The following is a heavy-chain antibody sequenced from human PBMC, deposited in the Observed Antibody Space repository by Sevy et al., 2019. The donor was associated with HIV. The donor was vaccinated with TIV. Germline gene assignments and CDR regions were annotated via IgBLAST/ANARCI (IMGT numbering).Heavy chain of an antibody. CDR3: ASRYRGGFVFDY. V-gene: IGHV4-39*01. J-gene: IGHJ4*02. D-gene: IGHD3-16*01. CDR2: IFYSGST. CDR1: GGSISSSSYY. Sequence: SETLSLTCPVSGGSISSSSYYWGWIRQPPGKGLQWIGSIFYSGSTYYNPSLKSRGTISVDSSKNQFSLKLNSVTAADTAIYYCASRYRGGFVFDYWGQGTLVTVSS.